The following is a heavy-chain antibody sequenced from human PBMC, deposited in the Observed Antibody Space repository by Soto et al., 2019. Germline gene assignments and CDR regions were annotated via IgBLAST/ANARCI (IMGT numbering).Heavy chain of an antibody. V-gene: IGHV5-10-1*03. Sequence: EVQLVQSGAEVKKSGESLRISCKVSAYSFASQWISWVGQLPWQGQEGMVRIDLSESYTTYNPSFQGHVTFSADTSITTAYLQWRSLEASDTAIYYCATQGLTTYYFGYWGQGTLVTVSS. CDR3: ATQGLTTYYFGY. CDR2: IDLSESYT. J-gene: IGHJ4*02. CDR1: AYSFASQW.